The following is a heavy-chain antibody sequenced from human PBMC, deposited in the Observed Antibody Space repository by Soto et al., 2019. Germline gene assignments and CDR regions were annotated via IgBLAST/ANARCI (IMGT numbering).Heavy chain of an antibody. J-gene: IGHJ4*02. Sequence: QVVLQESGPGLVKPSETLSLTCSVSGRSITSYYWSWVRQPPGKGLEWIGYIYDNGITSQNPSLKSRVTMSADTSQNQFSLKLTSVTGADTAVYYCARTYDSNGEANEFDSWGQGLLVTVTS. D-gene: IGHD3-22*01. CDR2: IYDNGIT. V-gene: IGHV4-59*12. CDR3: ARTYDSNGEANEFDS. CDR1: GRSITSYY.